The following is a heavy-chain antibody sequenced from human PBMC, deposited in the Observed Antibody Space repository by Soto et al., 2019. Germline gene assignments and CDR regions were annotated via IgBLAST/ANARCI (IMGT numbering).Heavy chain of an antibody. Sequence: GESLKISCKGSGYSFTSYWIGWVRQMPGKGLEWMGIIYPGDSDTRYSPSFQGQVTISADKSISTAYLQWSSLKASDTAMYYCARSRAGYCSGGSCPYGMDVWGQRTTVTVSS. V-gene: IGHV5-51*01. J-gene: IGHJ6*02. CDR3: ARSRAGYCSGGSCPYGMDV. D-gene: IGHD2-15*01. CDR1: GYSFTSYW. CDR2: IYPGDSDT.